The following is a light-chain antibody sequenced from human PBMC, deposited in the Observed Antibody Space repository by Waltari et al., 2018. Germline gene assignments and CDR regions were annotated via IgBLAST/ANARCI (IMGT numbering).Light chain of an antibody. CDR2: EGT. Sequence: QSALTQPASVSGSPGQSITISCTGTTSDIGNHDYFPWYQQHPGKAPKPLIYEGTNRPSGVSTRFSGSKSGSTASLTISGLQADDEAHYYCSSYTGGSTLLVFGGGTDLTVL. CDR1: TSDIGNHDY. CDR3: SSYTGGSTLLV. V-gene: IGLV2-14*01. J-gene: IGLJ2*01.